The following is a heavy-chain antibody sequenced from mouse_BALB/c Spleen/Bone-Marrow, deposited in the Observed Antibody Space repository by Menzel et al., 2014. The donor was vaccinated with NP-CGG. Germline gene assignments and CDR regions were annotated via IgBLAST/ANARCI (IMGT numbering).Heavy chain of an antibody. CDR2: IRNKANGYTT. D-gene: IGHD2-3*01. J-gene: IGHJ2*01. V-gene: IGHV7-3*02. CDR1: GFTFTDYY. CDR3: ARDMGGLLFDY. Sequence: EVMLVESGGGLIQPGGSLILSCAPSGFTFTDYYMTWVRQPPGKALEWLGFIRNKANGYTTEYSASVKGRFTISRDNSQSILYLQMNTLRAEDSATYYCARDMGGLLFDYWGQGTTLTVSS.